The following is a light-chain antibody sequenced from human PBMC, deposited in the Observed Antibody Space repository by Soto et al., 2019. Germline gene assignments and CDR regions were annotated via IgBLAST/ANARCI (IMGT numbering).Light chain of an antibody. CDR1: SRDVGGYNY. V-gene: IGLV2-14*01. CDR3: NSYRTKYTWL. CDR2: EVS. Sequence: QSALTQPASVSGSPGQSITISCTGTSRDVGGYNYVSWYQQHPGKAPKLIIYEVSNRHSGVSNRFSGSKSGNTASLTISGLQAEDEADYYCNSYRTKYTWLFGGGTKLTVL. J-gene: IGLJ3*02.